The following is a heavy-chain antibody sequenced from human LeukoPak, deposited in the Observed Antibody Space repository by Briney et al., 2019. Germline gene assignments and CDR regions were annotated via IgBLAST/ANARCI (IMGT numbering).Heavy chain of an antibody. CDR1: GGSVSSTNW. CDR2: VHLDGRT. D-gene: IGHD6-25*01. Sequence: KASETLSLTCGVSGGSVSSTNWWTWIRQPPGKVLEWIGEVHLDGRTNFNPSLKSRLTMSVDLSENHVSLKLTSVTAADTAVYYCAREGGFYRPLDYSGQGTLVTVSS. V-gene: IGHV4-4*02. J-gene: IGHJ4*02. CDR3: AREGGFYRPLDY.